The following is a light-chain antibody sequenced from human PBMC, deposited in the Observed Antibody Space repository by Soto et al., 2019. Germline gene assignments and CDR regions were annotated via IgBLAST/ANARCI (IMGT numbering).Light chain of an antibody. J-gene: IGKJ1*01. CDR3: QQSYNTPWT. V-gene: IGKV1-39*01. CDR1: QTISNS. Sequence: DIQMTQSPSSLSASVGDRVTITCRTSQTISNSVNWYQQKPGKAPKLLIYAISNLQSGVPSRFSGGGSGTDFTLTISSLQPEDFATYLCQQSYNTPWTFGQGTEVAVK. CDR2: AIS.